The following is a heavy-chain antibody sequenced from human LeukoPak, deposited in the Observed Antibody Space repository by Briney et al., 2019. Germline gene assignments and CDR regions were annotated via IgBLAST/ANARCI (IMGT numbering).Heavy chain of an antibody. CDR3: ARGSDDSSGYGFDY. CDR2: IKYSGHT. Sequence: PSETLSLTCTVSGGSISSNNDYWGWIRQPPGQGLEWIASIKYSGHTYYNPSLKSRVTISVDRSKNQFSLKLSSVTAADTAVYYCARGSDDSSGYGFDYWGQGTLVTVSS. CDR1: GGSISSNNDY. J-gene: IGHJ4*02. D-gene: IGHD3-22*01. V-gene: IGHV4-39*07.